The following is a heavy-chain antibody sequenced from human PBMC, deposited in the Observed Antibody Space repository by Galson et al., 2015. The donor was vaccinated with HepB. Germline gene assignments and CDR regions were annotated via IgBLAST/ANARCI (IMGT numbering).Heavy chain of an antibody. CDR3: ARGIMVTRNFDY. Sequence: ALVKPTQTLTLTCTFSGFSLSTNRMCVTWIRQPPGKALEWLALIDWNDDKYYSTSLKTRLTISKDTSKNQVVLTMTDIDPVDTATYYCARGIMVTRNFDYWGQGTLVTVSS. CDR2: IDWNDDK. CDR1: GFSLSTNRMC. J-gene: IGHJ4*02. V-gene: IGHV2-70*01. D-gene: IGHD2-21*02.